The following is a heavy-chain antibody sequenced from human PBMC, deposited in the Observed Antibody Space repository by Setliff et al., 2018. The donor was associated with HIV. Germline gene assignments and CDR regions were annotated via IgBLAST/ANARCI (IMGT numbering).Heavy chain of an antibody. CDR2: INPNSGGT. J-gene: IGHJ3*01. D-gene: IGHD4-17*01. CDR1: GYTFTGYH. CDR3: ARAPYGDYGINFNAFDL. V-gene: IGHV1-2*02. Sequence: GGPVKVSCKASGYTFTGYHMHWVRQAPGQGLEWMGWINPNSGGTNYSQKFQGRVTMTRDTSISKAYMELSRLRSDDTAVYYCARAPYGDYGINFNAFDLWGQGTLVTVSS.